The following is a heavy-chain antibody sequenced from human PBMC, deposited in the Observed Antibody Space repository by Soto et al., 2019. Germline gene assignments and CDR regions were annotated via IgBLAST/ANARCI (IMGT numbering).Heavy chain of an antibody. J-gene: IGHJ4*02. V-gene: IGHV3-30*18. CDR2: ISSDGSEK. D-gene: IGHD4-17*01. CDR3: ANSWTTLTTGFDF. Sequence: GSLLLACVASGFTFSNYAMHWVRQAPGKGLGWVAVISSDGSEKYYLDSVRDRFTISRDNSKNTLYLQMNNLRPEDTAMYYCANSWTTLTTGFDFWGQGALVTVSS. CDR1: GFTFSNYA.